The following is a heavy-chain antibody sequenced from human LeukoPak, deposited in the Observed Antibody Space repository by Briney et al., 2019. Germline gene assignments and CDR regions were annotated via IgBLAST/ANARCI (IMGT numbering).Heavy chain of an antibody. CDR3: ARDRGGATNDY. CDR2: INPSGGYT. V-gene: IGHV1-46*01. Sequence: GASVKVSCKASGYTFSNYYMHWVRQAPGQGLEWMGIINPSGGYTTYAQKFQGRVTMTTDTSTSTAYMELRSLRSDDTAVYYCARDRGGATNDYWGQGTLVTVSS. J-gene: IGHJ4*02. D-gene: IGHD1-26*01. CDR1: GYTFSNYY.